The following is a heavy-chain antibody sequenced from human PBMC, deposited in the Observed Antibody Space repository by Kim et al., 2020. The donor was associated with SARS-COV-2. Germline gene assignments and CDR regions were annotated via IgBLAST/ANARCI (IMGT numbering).Heavy chain of an antibody. CDR2: INDDGSST. V-gene: IGHV3-74*01. CDR1: RFTFSSHQ. J-gene: IGHJ6*02. CDR3: VRDPLDHGRNYYGMDV. Sequence: GGSLRLSCAASRFTFSSHQMHWVRQAPGKGLVWVSRINDDGSSTDYADSVKGRFTISRDNAKNTLYLQMNTLSAEDTALYYCVRDPLDHGRNYYGMDVWGQGTTVIVSS.